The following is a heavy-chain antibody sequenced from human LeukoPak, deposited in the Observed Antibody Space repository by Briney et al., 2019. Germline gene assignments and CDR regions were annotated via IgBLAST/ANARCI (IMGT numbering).Heavy chain of an antibody. CDR2: IYTSGST. V-gene: IGHV4-4*07. Sequence: SETLSPTCTVSGGSISSYYWSWIRQPAGKGLEWIGRIYTSGSTNYNPSLKSRVTMSVDTSKNQFSLKLSSVTAADTAVYYCARDLPLWFGESSDAFDIWGQGTMVTVSS. J-gene: IGHJ3*02. CDR1: GGSISSYY. D-gene: IGHD3-10*01. CDR3: ARDLPLWFGESSDAFDI.